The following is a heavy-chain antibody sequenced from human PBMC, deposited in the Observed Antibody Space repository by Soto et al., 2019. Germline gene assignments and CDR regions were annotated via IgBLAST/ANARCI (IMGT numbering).Heavy chain of an antibody. CDR3: ARDQGDSSGYYYFDY. Sequence: GGSLRLSCAASGFTFSSYWMTWVRQAPGKGLEWVANIKQDGSEKYYVDSVKGRFTISRDNAKNSLYLQMNSLRAEDTAVYYCARDQGDSSGYYYFDYWGQGTLVTVPQ. CDR1: GFTFSSYW. J-gene: IGHJ4*02. D-gene: IGHD3-22*01. V-gene: IGHV3-7*01. CDR2: IKQDGSEK.